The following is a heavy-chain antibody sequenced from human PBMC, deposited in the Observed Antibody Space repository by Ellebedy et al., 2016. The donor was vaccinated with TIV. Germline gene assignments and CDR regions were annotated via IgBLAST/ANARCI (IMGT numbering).Heavy chain of an antibody. V-gene: IGHV4-39*07. CDR3: ARDHYCDDITCSRYFDP. CDR1: GDSVSRSSYY. J-gene: IGHJ5*02. Sequence: MPSETLSLTCAVYGDSVSRSSYYRGWIRQTPGKGLEWIASIHKSGSTSYSPSLKSRVTISKDTSKNQFSLKLSSVTAADTAVYYCARDHYCDDITCSRYFDPWGQGTLVTVSS. CDR2: IHKSGST. D-gene: IGHD2-21*01.